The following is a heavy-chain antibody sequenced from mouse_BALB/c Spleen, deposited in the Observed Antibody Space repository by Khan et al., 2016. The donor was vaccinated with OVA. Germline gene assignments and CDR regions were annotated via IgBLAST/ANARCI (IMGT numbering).Heavy chain of an antibody. CDR3: ARTARIKY. Sequence: EVELVESGPGLVKPSQSLSLTCTVTGYSITSDYAWNWIRQFPGNKLEWMGYISYSGSTSYNPSLKSRISITRDTSKNQFFLQLNSVTTEDTATYYCARTARIKYWGQGTTLTVSS. CDR2: ISYSGST. CDR1: GYSITSDYA. D-gene: IGHD1-2*01. J-gene: IGHJ2*01. V-gene: IGHV3-2*02.